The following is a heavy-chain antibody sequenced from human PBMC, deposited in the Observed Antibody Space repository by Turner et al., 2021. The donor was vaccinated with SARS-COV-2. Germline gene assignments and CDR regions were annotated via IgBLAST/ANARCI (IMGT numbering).Heavy chain of an antibody. CDR2: ISVSGGST. D-gene: IGHD3-3*01. J-gene: IGHJ4*02. V-gene: IGHV3-23*01. CDR1: GFTFSSYV. Sequence: EVQLLESGGGLVQPGGSLRLSCAASGFTFSSYVMSWVRQAPGKGLEWVSSISVSGGSTYYADSVKGRFTISRDNSKNTLYLQMNSLRAEDTAVYYCAKAQVGYYLGVDYWGQGTLVTVSS. CDR3: AKAQVGYYLGVDY.